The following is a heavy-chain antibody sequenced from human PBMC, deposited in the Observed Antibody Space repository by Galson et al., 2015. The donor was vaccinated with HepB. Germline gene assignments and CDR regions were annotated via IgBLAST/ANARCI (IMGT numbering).Heavy chain of an antibody. CDR3: ARKGGVGTSGYCHH. CDR1: GFTFTNYP. CDR2: ISSDGSRR. J-gene: IGHJ5*02. Sequence: SLRLSCASSGFTFTNYPMYWVRQAPGKGLEWVAVISSDGSRRYYGDSVQGRFTISRDDSKNMLHLQMNSLRPDDTAVYYCARKGGVGTSGYCHHWGRGTLVTVSS. D-gene: IGHD3-22*01. V-gene: IGHV3-30*04.